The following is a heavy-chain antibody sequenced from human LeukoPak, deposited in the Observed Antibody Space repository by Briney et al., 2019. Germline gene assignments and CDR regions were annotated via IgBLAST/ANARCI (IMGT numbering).Heavy chain of an antibody. V-gene: IGHV3-30*02. CDR1: GFTFSTYG. CDR2: IRYDGSNK. Sequence: GGSLRLSCVASGFTFSTYGIHWVRQAPGKGLEWVAFIRYDGSNKWYADSVKGRFTISRDNSKNTLYLQMNSLRAEDTAVFYCPKGAVPAARFSYHYYYMDVWGKGTTVTVSS. J-gene: IGHJ6*03. D-gene: IGHD2-2*01. CDR3: PKGAVPAARFSYHYYYMDV.